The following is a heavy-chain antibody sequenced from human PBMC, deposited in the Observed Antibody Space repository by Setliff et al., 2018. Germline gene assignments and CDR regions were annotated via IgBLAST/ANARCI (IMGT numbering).Heavy chain of an antibody. CDR3: SRFGLYYEAVYGGGDYYYYGMDV. CDR2: INPSGGST. J-gene: IGHJ6*02. D-gene: IGHD3-16*01. Sequence: GASVKVSCKASGYTFTSYYMHWVRQAPGQGLEWMGIINPSGGSTNYAQKVQGRVTMTTDTSTGTIYMELRSLRADDTAVYYCSRFGLYYEAVYGGGDYYYYGMDVWGQGTTVTV. CDR1: GYTFTSYY. V-gene: IGHV1-46*01.